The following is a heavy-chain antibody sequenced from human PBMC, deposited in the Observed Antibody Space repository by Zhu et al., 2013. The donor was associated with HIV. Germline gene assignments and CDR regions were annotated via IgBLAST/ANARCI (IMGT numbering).Heavy chain of an antibody. CDR1: GFTFTSSA. CDR2: IVVGSGNT. V-gene: IGHV1-58*01. J-gene: IGHJ4*02. CDR3: AAEIGVGATSFDY. D-gene: IGHD1-26*01. Sequence: QLVQSGPEVKKPGTSVKVSCKASGFTFTSSAVQWVRQARGQRLEWIGWIVVGSGNTNYAQKFQERVTITRDMSTSTAYMELSSLRSEDTAVYYCAAEIGVGATSFDYWGQGTLVTVSS.